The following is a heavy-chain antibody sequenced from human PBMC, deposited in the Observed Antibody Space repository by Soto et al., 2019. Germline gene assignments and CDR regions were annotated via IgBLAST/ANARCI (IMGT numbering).Heavy chain of an antibody. Sequence: MRLSCAAAGCTFNTFAMTWVRQAPGKGLAWVSAITGSGGSTYYADSVKGRFTISRDNSKNTLYLQMNSLRAEDPAVYYCARVAGPTDYWGQGTLVTVSS. V-gene: IGHV3-23*01. CDR2: ITGSGGST. J-gene: IGHJ4*02. CDR3: ARVAGPTDY. D-gene: IGHD6-19*01. CDR1: GCTFNTFA.